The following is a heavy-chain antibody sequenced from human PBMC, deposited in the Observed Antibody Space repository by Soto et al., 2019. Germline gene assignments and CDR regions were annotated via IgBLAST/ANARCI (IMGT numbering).Heavy chain of an antibody. CDR1: GGSISSYY. CDR3: ARVIKIPGDSSGYRRYYYYYGMDV. CDR2: IYYSGST. D-gene: IGHD3-22*01. Sequence: SETLSLTCTVSGGSISSYYWSWIRQPPGKGLEWIGYIYYSGSTNYNPSLKSRVTISVDTSKNQFSLKLSSVTAADTAVYYFARVIKIPGDSSGYRRYYYYYGMDVWGQGTTVTVSS. J-gene: IGHJ6*02. V-gene: IGHV4-59*01.